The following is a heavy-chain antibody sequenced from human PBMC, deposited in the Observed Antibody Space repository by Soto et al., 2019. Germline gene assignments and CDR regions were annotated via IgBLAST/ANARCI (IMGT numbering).Heavy chain of an antibody. CDR2: IIPIFGTA. J-gene: IGHJ6*02. D-gene: IGHD1-20*01. CDR3: ARGITGTTFSYYYYGMDV. Sequence: QVQLVQSGAEVKKPGSSVKVSCKASGGTFSSYAISWVRQAPGQGLEWMGGIIPIFGTANYAQKFQGRVTITADESKSTAYMELSSMRSEDTAVYYCARGITGTTFSYYYYGMDVWGQGTTVTVSS. V-gene: IGHV1-69*01. CDR1: GGTFSSYA.